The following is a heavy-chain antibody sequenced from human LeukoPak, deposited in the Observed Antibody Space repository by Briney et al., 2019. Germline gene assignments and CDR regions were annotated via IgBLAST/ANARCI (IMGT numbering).Heavy chain of an antibody. CDR2: INPNSGGT. V-gene: IGHV1-2*02. Sequence: ASVKVSCKASGYTFTDDYMFWVRQAPGQGLEWMGWINPNSGGTNYAQKFQGRVTMTRDTSISTAYMELNRLRYDDTAVYYCASLDLEKGYWGQGTLVSVSS. D-gene: IGHD1-1*01. J-gene: IGHJ4*02. CDR3: ASLDLEKGY. CDR1: GYTFTDDY.